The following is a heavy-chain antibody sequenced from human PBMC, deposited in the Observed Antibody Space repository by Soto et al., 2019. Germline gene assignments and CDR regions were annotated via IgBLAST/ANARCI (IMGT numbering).Heavy chain of an antibody. V-gene: IGHV4-4*02. CDR1: GGSFTSNNW. D-gene: IGHD1-1*01. CDR3: PSRDQATSVDY. CDR2: IYRTGST. Sequence: PSETLSLTCAGSGGSFTSNNWWTGVLQPPGQGLEWIGEIYRTGSTNYNPSLKSRVTISLDKSENQFSLKVTSLTAADTAVYYCPSRDQATSVDYWGQGTVVTVSS. J-gene: IGHJ4*02.